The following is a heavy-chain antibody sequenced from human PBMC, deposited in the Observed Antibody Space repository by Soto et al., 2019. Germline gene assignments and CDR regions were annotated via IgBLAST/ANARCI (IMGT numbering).Heavy chain of an antibody. CDR1: GGSISSSSYY. D-gene: IGHD3-9*01. CDR2: IYYIGST. Sequence: PXETLSLTCTVSGGSISSSSYYWGWIRQPPGKGLEWIGSIYYIGSTYYNPSLKSRITISIDTSKNQFSPNLSSVTAADTAVYYCTNVLTGKGPDYWGQGTLVTVSS. CDR3: TNVLTGKGPDY. J-gene: IGHJ4*02. V-gene: IGHV4-39*01.